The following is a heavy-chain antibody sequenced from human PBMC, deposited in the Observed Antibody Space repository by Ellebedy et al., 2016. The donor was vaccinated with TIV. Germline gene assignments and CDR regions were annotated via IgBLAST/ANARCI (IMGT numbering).Heavy chain of an antibody. V-gene: IGHV4-59*01. D-gene: IGHD1-26*01. CDR2: MFHNESP. Sequence: MPSETLSLTCTVSGDSMSTYYWSRIRQPPGKGLECLGYMFHNESPNYNPSLNSRVTISMDMSKTHLSLKLSSVTPADTAVYYCARALSGATWNYNGMDVWGQGTTVTVSS. CDR1: GDSMSTYY. CDR3: ARALSGATWNYNGMDV. J-gene: IGHJ6*02.